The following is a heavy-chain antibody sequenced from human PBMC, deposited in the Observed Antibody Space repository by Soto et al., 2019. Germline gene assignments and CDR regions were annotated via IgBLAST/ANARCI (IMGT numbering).Heavy chain of an antibody. CDR1: GYGFANYW. D-gene: IGHD6-19*01. CDR2: IYPGDSDT. CDR3: ARDPSPGWYQHFDY. J-gene: IGHJ4*02. V-gene: IGHV5-51*01. Sequence: PGESLKISCEASGYGFANYWIGWVRQMPGKGLEWMGIIYPGDSDTRYGPPFQGHVTISADKSINTAYLQWSSLEASDTAIYYCARDPSPGWYQHFDYWGQGTLVTVSS.